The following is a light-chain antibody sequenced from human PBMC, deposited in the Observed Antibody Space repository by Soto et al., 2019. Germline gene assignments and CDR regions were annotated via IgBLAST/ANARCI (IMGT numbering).Light chain of an antibody. CDR3: QQYNNWPPDRT. CDR1: QSVSSN. J-gene: IGKJ1*01. V-gene: IGKV3-15*01. Sequence: EIVMTQSPATLSVSPGERATLSCRASQSVSSNLAWYQQKPGQAPRLLIYGASTRATGIPARFSGSGSGTASTLTISSLQSEDFAIYFCQQYNNWPPDRTFGQGTKVEIK. CDR2: GAS.